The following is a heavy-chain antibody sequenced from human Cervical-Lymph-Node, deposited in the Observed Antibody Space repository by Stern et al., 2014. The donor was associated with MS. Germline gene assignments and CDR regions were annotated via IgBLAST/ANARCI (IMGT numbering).Heavy chain of an antibody. J-gene: IGHJ3*01. D-gene: IGHD6-19*01. V-gene: IGHV2-5*02. Sequence: QVTLRESGPTLVKPTQTLTLTCTFSGFSLNTDKVSVGWIRQPPGKALEWLALIYWDGDKRYSPSLRSRLSITKDTSKNQVVLTLTNMDPVDAATYYCAHRRRAGAFAVGGQGTMVTVSS. CDR1: GFSLNTDKVS. CDR2: IYWDGDK. CDR3: AHRRRAGAFAV.